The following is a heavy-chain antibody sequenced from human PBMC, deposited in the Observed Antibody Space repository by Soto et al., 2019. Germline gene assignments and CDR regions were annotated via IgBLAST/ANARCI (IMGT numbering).Heavy chain of an antibody. Sequence: QVQLVQSGAEVKKPGSSVKVSCKASGGTFSSYTISWVRQAPGQGLEWMGRIIPILGIANYAQKFQGRVTITADKSTSTAYMELSSLRSEYTAVYYCASWYTCSGGSCTLGSGYFDYWGQGTLVTVSS. CDR3: ASWYTCSGGSCTLGSGYFDY. D-gene: IGHD2-15*01. CDR2: IIPILGIA. J-gene: IGHJ4*02. V-gene: IGHV1-69*02. CDR1: GGTFSSYT.